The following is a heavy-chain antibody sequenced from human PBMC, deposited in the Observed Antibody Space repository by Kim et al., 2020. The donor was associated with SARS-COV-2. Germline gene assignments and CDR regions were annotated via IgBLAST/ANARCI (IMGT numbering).Heavy chain of an antibody. V-gene: IGHV1-69*01. D-gene: IGHD6-19*01. J-gene: IGHJ4*02. CDR3: ARDGTGPRYSSGWYNLDY. Sequence: QGRVTITADESTSTAYMELSSLRSEDTAVYYCARDGTGPRYSSGWYNLDYWGQGTLVTVSS.